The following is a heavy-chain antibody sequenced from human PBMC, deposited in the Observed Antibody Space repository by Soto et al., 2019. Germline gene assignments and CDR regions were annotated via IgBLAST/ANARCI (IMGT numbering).Heavy chain of an antibody. J-gene: IGHJ4*02. Sequence: QGQLVQSGVEVKKPGASVKVSCKASGYTFLKYGIGWVRQAPGQGLEWMGWITVNSGNTNYPQKFQGRVNMTTDTSTSTAYMELRSLPSDDTAVYYCGRGLGGGWYYFDYWGPGTLVTVSS. V-gene: IGHV1-18*01. CDR3: GRGLGGGWYYFDY. D-gene: IGHD6-19*01. CDR1: GYTFLKYG. CDR2: ITVNSGNT.